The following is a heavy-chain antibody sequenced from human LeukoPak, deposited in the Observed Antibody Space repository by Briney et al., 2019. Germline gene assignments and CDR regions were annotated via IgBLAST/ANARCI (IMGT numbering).Heavy chain of an antibody. CDR1: GGTFSSYA. CDR2: IIPIFGTA. Sequence: GSSVKVSCKASGGTFSSYAISWVRQAPGQGLEWMGGIIPIFGTANYAQKFQGRVTITADKPTSTAYMELSSLRSEDTAVYYCARGRENYGDYVDAFDIWGQGTTVTVSS. CDR3: ARGRENYGDYVDAFDI. V-gene: IGHV1-69*06. J-gene: IGHJ3*02. D-gene: IGHD4-17*01.